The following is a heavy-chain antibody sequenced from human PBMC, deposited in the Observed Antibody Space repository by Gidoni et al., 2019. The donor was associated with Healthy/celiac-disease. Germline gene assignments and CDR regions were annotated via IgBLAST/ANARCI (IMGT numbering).Heavy chain of an antibody. J-gene: IGHJ5*02. D-gene: IGHD3-22*01. V-gene: IGHV4-59*01. CDR3: ARDNEDYYDSSGYFFRLDP. CDR1: GGSISSYY. CDR2: IYYSGST. Sequence: QVQLQESGPGLVKPSETLSLTCTVSGGSISSYYWSWIRQPPGKGLEWIGYIYYSGSTNYNPSLKSRVTISVDTSKNQFSLKLSSVTAADTAVYYCARDNEDYYDSSGYFFRLDPWGQGTLVTVSS.